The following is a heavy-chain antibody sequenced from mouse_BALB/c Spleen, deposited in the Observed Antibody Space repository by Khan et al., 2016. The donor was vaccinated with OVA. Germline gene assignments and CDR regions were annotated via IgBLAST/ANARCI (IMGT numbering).Heavy chain of an antibody. Sequence: EVQLQESGPGLVKPSQSLSLTCTVTGYSITSDYTWNWIRQFPGNKLEWMGYISYSGNTKYNPSLKSRISITRDTSKNQFFLQLNSVTIEDTATSYCARVYGGDFDYWGQGTSVTVSS. V-gene: IGHV3-2*02. J-gene: IGHJ4*01. CDR3: ARVYGGDFDY. CDR1: GYSITSDYT. CDR2: ISYSGNT. D-gene: IGHD1-1*01.